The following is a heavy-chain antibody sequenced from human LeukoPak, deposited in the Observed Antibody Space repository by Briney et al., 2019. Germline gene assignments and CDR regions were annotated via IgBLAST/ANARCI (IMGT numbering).Heavy chain of an antibody. CDR3: AKAGVDFWSGYPPYYFDY. CDR2: ISYDGSNK. J-gene: IGHJ4*02. D-gene: IGHD3-3*01. V-gene: IGHV3-30*18. Sequence: GGSLRLSCAASGFTFNNYGMHWLRQAPGKGLEWVAIISYDGSNKYYTDSVKGRFTISRDNSKNTLYLQMNSLRAEDTAVYYCAKAGVDFWSGYPPYYFDYWGQGTLVTVSS. CDR1: GFTFNNYG.